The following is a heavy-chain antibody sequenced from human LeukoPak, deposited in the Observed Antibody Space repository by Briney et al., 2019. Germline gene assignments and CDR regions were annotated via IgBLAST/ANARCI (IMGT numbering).Heavy chain of an antibody. CDR1: GFTFSSPW. CDR2: IKGDGSST. J-gene: IGHJ5*02. Sequence: GRSLRLSCAASGFTFSSPWMHWVRQAPGKGLAWVSRIKGDGSSTSYADSVKGRFTVSRDNAKNTLYLHMNSLRAEDTAVYYCTRSDWFDPWGQATLVTASS. V-gene: IGHV3-74*01. CDR3: TRSDWFDP.